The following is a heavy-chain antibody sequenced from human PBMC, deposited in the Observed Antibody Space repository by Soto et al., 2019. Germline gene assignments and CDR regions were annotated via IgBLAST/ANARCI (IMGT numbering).Heavy chain of an antibody. Sequence: PSETLSLTCTVSGGSISSSSYYWGWIRQPPGKGLEWIGSIYNSGSTYYNPSLKSRVTISVDTSKNQFSLKLSSVTAADMAVYYCARSVFPWGQGTLVTVSS. V-gene: IGHV4-39*07. CDR1: GGSISSSSYY. J-gene: IGHJ5*02. CDR2: IYNSGST. CDR3: ARSVFP.